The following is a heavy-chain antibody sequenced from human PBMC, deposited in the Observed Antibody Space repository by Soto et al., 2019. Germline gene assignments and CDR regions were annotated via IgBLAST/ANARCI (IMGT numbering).Heavy chain of an antibody. D-gene: IGHD2-15*01. V-gene: IGHV1-8*02. Sequence: ASVKVSCKASGYTFTTFGIIWVRQAPGQGLEWMGWIDPNSGNTGYAQKFQGRVTMTRNTSISTAYMELSSLRSEDTAVYYCARVEENCSGGSCGDAFDIWGQGTMVTVSS. CDR2: IDPNSGNT. J-gene: IGHJ3*02. CDR3: ARVEENCSGGSCGDAFDI. CDR1: GYTFTTFG.